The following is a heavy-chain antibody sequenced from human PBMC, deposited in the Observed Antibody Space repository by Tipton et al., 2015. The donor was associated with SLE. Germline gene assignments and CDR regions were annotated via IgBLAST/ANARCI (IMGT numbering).Heavy chain of an antibody. V-gene: IGHV1-2*06. J-gene: IGHJ6*02. CDR3: ARDLSSVKFYYYYGMDV. CDR2: INPNSGGT. D-gene: IGHD2/OR15-2a*01. CDR1: GYTFTGYY. Sequence: QSGAEVKKPGASVKVSCKASGYTFTGYYMHWVRQAPGQGLEWMGRINPNSGGTNYAQKFQGRVTMTRDTSISTAYMELSRLRSDDTAVYYCARDLSSVKFYYYYGMDVWGQGTTVTVSS.